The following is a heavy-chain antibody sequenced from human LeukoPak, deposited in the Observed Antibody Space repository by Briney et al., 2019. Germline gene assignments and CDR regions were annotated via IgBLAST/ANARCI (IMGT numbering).Heavy chain of an antibody. D-gene: IGHD5-18*01. CDR2: ISYDGSNK. CDR3: AKEAGGRIQLWLFGPNWFDP. J-gene: IGHJ5*02. CDR1: GFTFRSYG. Sequence: GGSLRLSCAASGFTFRSYGMHWVRQAPGKGLEWVAVISYDGSNKYYADSVKGRFTISRDNSKNTPYLQMNSLRAEDTAVYYCAKEAGGRIQLWLFGPNWFDPWGQGTLVTVSS. V-gene: IGHV3-30*18.